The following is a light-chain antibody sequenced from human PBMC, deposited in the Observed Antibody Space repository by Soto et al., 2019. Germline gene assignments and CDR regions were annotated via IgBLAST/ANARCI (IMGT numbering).Light chain of an antibody. CDR2: QAS. V-gene: IGKV1-5*03. Sequence: DIQMTQSPSTVSASVGDRVTITCRARQSSSSWLAWYQKKPGKATQLLIQQASSVESGVPSRLSASGSGTEFPLAISSLQPDDFATYYCQQYSSFSLTFGGGTKVEIK. CDR1: QSSSSW. J-gene: IGKJ4*01. CDR3: QQYSSFSLT.